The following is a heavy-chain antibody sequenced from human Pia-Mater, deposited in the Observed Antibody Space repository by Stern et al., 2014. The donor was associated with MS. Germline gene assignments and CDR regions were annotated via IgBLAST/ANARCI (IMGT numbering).Heavy chain of an antibody. D-gene: IGHD3-10*01. CDR1: GYTLTELS. Sequence: VQLLESGAEVKQPGASVKVSCKVSGYTLTELSMHWVRQAPGKGLEWMGGFDPEDGETIYAQKFQGRVTMTEDTSTDTAYMELSSLRSEDTAVYYCATDLRVRGVIIRDYWGQGTLVTVSS. CDR2: FDPEDGET. V-gene: IGHV1-24*01. CDR3: ATDLRVRGVIIRDY. J-gene: IGHJ4*02.